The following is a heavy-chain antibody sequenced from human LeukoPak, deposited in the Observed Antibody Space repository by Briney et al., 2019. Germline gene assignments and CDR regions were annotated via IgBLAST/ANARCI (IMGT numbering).Heavy chain of an antibody. CDR3: ARAYSERYGLGYYYMDV. D-gene: IGHD1-26*01. J-gene: IGHJ6*03. CDR2: IRYDGSNK. V-gene: IGHV3-30*04. CDR1: GFTFSSYA. Sequence: PGRSLRLSCAASGFTFSSYAMHWVRQAPGKGLEWVAFIRYDGSNKYYADSVKGRFTISRDNAKKSVYLQMNSLRAEDTAVYYCARAYSERYGLGYYYMDVWGKGTTVTISS.